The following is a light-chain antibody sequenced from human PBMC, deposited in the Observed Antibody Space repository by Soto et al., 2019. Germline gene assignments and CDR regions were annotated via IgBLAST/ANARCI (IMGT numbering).Light chain of an antibody. J-gene: IGKJ1*01. CDR3: QQYNSYRA. CDR2: KAS. V-gene: IGKV1-5*03. Sequence: DIQMTQFPSTLSASVGDRVTITCRASQSIDTWLAWHQQKPGQAPKLLISKASSLESEVPSRFSGSGSGTEFTLTISSLQPDDSATYYCQQYNSYRAFGQGXXVEI. CDR1: QSIDTW.